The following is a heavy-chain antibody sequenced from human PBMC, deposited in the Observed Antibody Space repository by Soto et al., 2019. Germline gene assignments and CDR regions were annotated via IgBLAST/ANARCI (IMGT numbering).Heavy chain of an antibody. Sequence: PGGSLRLSCAASGFTFSTYAMHCVRQTPGKGLEWVSAITGSGSSPHSSDSLRGRFTTSRDNSKNTLFLHMNSLRVEDTAVYYCARGLSLYSVNFFDYWGQGVLVTVSS. V-gene: IGHV3-23*01. CDR2: ITGSGSSP. D-gene: IGHD2-21*01. CDR3: ARGLSLYSVNFFDY. J-gene: IGHJ4*02. CDR1: GFTFSTYA.